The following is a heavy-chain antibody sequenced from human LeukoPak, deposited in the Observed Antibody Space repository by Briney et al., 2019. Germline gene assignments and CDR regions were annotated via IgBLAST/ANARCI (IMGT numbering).Heavy chain of an antibody. V-gene: IGHV3-23*01. CDR1: GFTFSSYA. D-gene: IGHD2-8*01. J-gene: IGHJ4*01. CDR3: STDPRLLIY. CDR2: ISGSGGST. Sequence: GGSLRLSCAASGFTFSSYAMSWVRRAPGKGLEWVSAISGSGGSTYYADSVKGRFTISRDNSKNTLYLQMNSLRPDDTALYYCSTDPRLLIYWGHGTLVTVSS.